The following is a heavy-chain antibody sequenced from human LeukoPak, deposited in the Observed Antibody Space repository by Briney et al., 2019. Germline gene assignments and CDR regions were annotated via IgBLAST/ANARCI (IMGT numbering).Heavy chain of an antibody. D-gene: IGHD3-22*01. CDR2: IYYSGST. J-gene: IGHJ4*02. CDR3: ARHWKYYDSSGNFDY. CDR1: GGSISSYY. Sequence: SETLSLTCTVSGGSISSYYWSWIRQPPGKGLEWIGYIYYSGSTNYNPSLKSRVTISVDTSKNQFSLKLSSVTAADTAVYYCARHWKYYDSSGNFDYWGQGTLVTVSS. V-gene: IGHV4-59*08.